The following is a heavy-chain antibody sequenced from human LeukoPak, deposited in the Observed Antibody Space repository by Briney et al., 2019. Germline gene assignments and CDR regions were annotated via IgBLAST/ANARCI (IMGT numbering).Heavy chain of an antibody. CDR3: ARGIVVVPAALAY. CDR2: ISYDGSNK. D-gene: IGHD2-2*01. J-gene: IGHJ4*02. V-gene: IGHV3-30-3*01. CDR1: GFTFSSYA. Sequence: GRSLRLSCAASGFTFSSYAMHWVRQAPGKGLEWVAVISYDGSNKYYADSVKGRFTISRDNSKNTLYLQMNSLRAEDTAVYYCARGIVVVPAALAYWGQGTLVTVSS.